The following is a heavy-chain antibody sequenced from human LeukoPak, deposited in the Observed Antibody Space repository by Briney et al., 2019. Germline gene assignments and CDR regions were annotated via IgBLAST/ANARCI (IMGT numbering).Heavy chain of an antibody. V-gene: IGHV1-46*01. CDR2: INPSGGST. CDR3: ARDGYSGHDFSGNAFDI. J-gene: IGHJ3*02. D-gene: IGHD5-12*01. Sequence: ASVKVSCKASGYTFTSYYMHWVRQAPGQGLEWMGIINPSGGSTSYAQKFQGRITLTRDTSASTVYMELSSLRSEDTAVYYCARDGYSGHDFSGNAFDIWGQGTMVTVSS. CDR1: GYTFTSYY.